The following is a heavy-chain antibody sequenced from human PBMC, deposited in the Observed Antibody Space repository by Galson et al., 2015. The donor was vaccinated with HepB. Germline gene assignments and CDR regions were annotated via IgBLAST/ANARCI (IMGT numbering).Heavy chain of an antibody. CDR3: ARVRGVRGVISGLLDY. D-gene: IGHD3-10*01. J-gene: IGHJ4*02. Sequence: SETLSLTCAVYGGSFSGYYWSWIRQPPGKGLEWIGYIYYSGSTNYNPSLKSRVTISVDTSKNQFSLKLSSVTAADTAVYYCARVRGVRGVISGLLDYWGQGTLVTVSS. V-gene: IGHV4-59*01. CDR1: GGSFSGYY. CDR2: IYYSGST.